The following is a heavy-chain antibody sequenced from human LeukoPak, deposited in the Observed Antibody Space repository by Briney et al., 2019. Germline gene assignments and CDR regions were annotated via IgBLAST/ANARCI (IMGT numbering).Heavy chain of an antibody. CDR2: IYADGST. J-gene: IGHJ4*02. CDR1: GFTVSNY. D-gene: IGHD2-21*02. V-gene: IGHV3-66*02. CDR3: TRDPSDDDRSDY. Sequence: GGSLRLSCAASGFTVSNYMSWVRQAPGKGLQWVSVIYADGSTYYADSVKGRFTIPRDISKNTLYLQVNRLRAEDTAVYYCTRDPSDDDRSDYWGQGTLVTVSS.